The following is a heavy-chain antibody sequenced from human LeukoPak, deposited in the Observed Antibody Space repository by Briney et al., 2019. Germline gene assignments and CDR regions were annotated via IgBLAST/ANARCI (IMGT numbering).Heavy chain of an antibody. CDR1: GYTVTSYD. Sequence: GASVKVSCTASGYTVTSYDINWVRQATRQGLGWMGISNPSGGSTSYAQKFQGRVTMTRDTSTSTGYMELSSLRSEDTAVYYCAREFYDSSGYPRLFDYWRQGTLVTVPS. D-gene: IGHD3-22*01. CDR3: AREFYDSSGYPRLFDY. CDR2: SNPSGGST. V-gene: IGHV1-46*01. J-gene: IGHJ4*02.